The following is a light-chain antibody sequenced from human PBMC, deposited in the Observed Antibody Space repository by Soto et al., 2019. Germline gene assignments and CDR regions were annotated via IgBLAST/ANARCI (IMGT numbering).Light chain of an antibody. J-gene: IGKJ3*01. CDR3: QQYGSSPFT. V-gene: IGKV3-20*01. CDR1: RSVSSSY. CDR2: GAS. Sequence: PGERATLSCRASRSVSSSYLAWYQQKPGQAPRLLIYGASSRATGIPDRFSGSGSGTDFTLTISRLEPEDFAVYYCQQYGSSPFTFGPGTKVDIK.